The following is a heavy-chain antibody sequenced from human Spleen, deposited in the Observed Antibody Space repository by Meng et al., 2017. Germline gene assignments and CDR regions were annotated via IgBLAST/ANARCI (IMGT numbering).Heavy chain of an antibody. J-gene: IGHJ4*01. D-gene: IGHD3-9*01. CDR1: GGTFSSYA. V-gene: IGHV1-69*05. CDR3: ARGYFDGLLSSGDYFDY. CDR2: IIPIFGTA. Sequence: SVKVSCKASGGTFSSYAISWVRQAPGQGLEWMGGIIPIFGTANYAQKFQGRVTITRNTSISTAYMELSGLRSEDTAVYYCARGYFDGLLSSGDYFDYWGHGTRVTVSS.